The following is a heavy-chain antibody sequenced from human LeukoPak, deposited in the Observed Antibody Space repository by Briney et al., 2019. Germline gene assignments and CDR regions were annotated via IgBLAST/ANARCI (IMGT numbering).Heavy chain of an antibody. CDR2: IGIAGDT. CDR3: ARAPGGPAGVYFDS. D-gene: IGHD1-26*01. J-gene: IGHJ4*02. Sequence: GGSLRLSCAASGFTFSGYDMNWVRQAPGKGLEWVSAIGIAGDTYYPDSVKGRFTISREDAKNSFYLQINSLRAGDTAVYFCARAPGGPAGVYFDSWGQGTLVTVSS. V-gene: IGHV3-13*01. CDR1: GFTFSGYD.